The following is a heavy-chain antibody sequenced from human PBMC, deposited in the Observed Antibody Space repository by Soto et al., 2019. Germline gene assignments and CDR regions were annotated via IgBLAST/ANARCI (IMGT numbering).Heavy chain of an antibody. J-gene: IGHJ4*02. CDR2: ISGSGGAT. CDR3: AIGERLSTSYFNF. D-gene: IGHD3-3*01. Sequence: EVQLLESGGGMVRPGGSLRLSCAASGFTFTSFAVSWVRQAPGKGLEWVSAISGSGGATYYADSVKGRFTVSRDNSRNTVYLQVDSLRVEDTAVYHCAIGERLSTSYFNFWGKGTLVTVSS. V-gene: IGHV3-23*01. CDR1: GFTFTSFA.